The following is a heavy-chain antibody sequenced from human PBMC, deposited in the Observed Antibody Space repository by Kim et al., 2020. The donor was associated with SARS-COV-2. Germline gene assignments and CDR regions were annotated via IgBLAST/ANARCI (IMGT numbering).Heavy chain of an antibody. CDR3: ARDRLEETETPGGFDP. CDR1: GFTFSSYS. J-gene: IGHJ5*02. D-gene: IGHD1-1*01. Sequence: GGSLRLSCAASGFTFSSYSMNWVRQAPGKGLEWVSSISSSSSYIYYADSVKGRFTISRDNAKNSLYLQMNSLRAEDTAVYYCARDRLEETETPGGFDPWGQGTLVTVSS. V-gene: IGHV3-21*01. CDR2: ISSSSSYI.